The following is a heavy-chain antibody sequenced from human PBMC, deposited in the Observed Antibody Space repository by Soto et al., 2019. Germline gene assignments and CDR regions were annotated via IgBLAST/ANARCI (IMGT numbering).Heavy chain of an antibody. CDR2: INHSGST. J-gene: IGHJ6*02. Sequence: SETLSLTCAVYGGSFSGYYWSWIRQPPGKGLEWIGGINHSGSTNYNPSLKSRVTISVDTSKNQFSLKLSSVTATDTAVYYCSRGWSSSWYYYYVMDVWGQGTKVTVSS. CDR1: GGSFSGYY. V-gene: IGHV4-34*01. D-gene: IGHD6-13*01. CDR3: SRGWSSSWYYYYVMDV.